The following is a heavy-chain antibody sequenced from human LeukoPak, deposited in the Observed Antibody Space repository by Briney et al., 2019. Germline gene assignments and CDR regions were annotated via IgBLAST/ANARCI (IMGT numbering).Heavy chain of an antibody. Sequence: GGSLRLSCAASGFTFSSYGMHWVRQAPGKGLEWVAVIWYDGSNKYYADSVKGRFTISRDNSKNTLYLQMNSLRAEDTAVYYCVREPERWVQLGGTVDYWGQGTLVTVSS. D-gene: IGHD5-24*01. CDR3: VREPERWVQLGGTVDY. CDR1: GFTFSSYG. CDR2: IWYDGSNK. V-gene: IGHV3-33*01. J-gene: IGHJ4*02.